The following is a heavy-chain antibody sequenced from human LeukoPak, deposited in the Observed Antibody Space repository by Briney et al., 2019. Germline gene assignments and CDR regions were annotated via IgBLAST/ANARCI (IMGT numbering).Heavy chain of an antibody. V-gene: IGHV4-59*08. Sequence: KSSETLSLTCTVSGVSINSYYWSWIRQPPGKGLEWIGDIYYSGSTNYNPSLKSRVTISVDTSKNQFSLRLSSVTTADTAVYYSARLASGSYGPLTPFDYWGQGTLVTVSS. CDR3: ARLASGSYGPLTPFDY. CDR2: IYYSGST. D-gene: IGHD1-26*01. J-gene: IGHJ4*02. CDR1: GVSINSYY.